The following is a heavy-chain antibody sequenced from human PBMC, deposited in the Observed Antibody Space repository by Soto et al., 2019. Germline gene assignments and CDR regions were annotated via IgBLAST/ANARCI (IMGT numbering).Heavy chain of an antibody. CDR2: IYYSGST. CDR1: GGSISSSSYY. Sequence: PSETLSLTCTVSGGSISSSSYYWGWIRQPPGKGLERIGSIYYSGSTYYNPSLKSRVTISVDTSKNQFSLKLSSVTAADTAVYYCARRLYYDSSGFEGGGMDVWGQGTTVTVS. V-gene: IGHV4-39*01. CDR3: ARRLYYDSSGFEGGGMDV. D-gene: IGHD3-22*01. J-gene: IGHJ6*02.